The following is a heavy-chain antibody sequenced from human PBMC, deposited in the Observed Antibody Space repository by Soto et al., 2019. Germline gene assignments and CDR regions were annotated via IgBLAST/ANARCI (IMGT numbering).Heavy chain of an antibody. V-gene: IGHV1-18*01. Sequence: ASVKVSCKTSGYTFTSYGIGWARQAPGQGLEWMGWINTYNGNTNYAQNLQGRVTLTTDTSTSTAYMELSSLRSEDTAVYYCARDPGYSYGYNWGQGTLVTVSS. D-gene: IGHD5-18*01. CDR2: INTYNGNT. J-gene: IGHJ4*02. CDR3: ARDPGYSYGYN. CDR1: GYTFTSYG.